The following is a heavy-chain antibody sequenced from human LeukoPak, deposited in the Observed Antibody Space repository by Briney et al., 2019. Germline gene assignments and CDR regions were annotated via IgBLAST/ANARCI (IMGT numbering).Heavy chain of an antibody. CDR1: GGSISSSSYY. CDR3: ARDSGSQNAFDI. V-gene: IGHV4-39*07. Sequence: SETLSLTCTVSGGSISSSSYYWGWIRQPPGKGLEWIGSIYYSGSTYYNPSLKSRVTISVDTSKNQFSLKLSSVTAADTAVYYCARDSGSQNAFDIWGQGTMVTVSS. J-gene: IGHJ3*02. CDR2: IYYSGST. D-gene: IGHD1-26*01.